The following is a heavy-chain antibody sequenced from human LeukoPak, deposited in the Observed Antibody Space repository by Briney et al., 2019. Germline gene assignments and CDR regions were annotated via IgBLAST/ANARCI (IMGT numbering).Heavy chain of an antibody. CDR3: ASQDYSSGWYYFDY. V-gene: IGHV4-39*01. CDR1: GGSISSSSYY. D-gene: IGHD6-19*01. CDR2: IYYSGTT. Sequence: SETLSLTCTVSGGSISSSSYYWGWIRQPPGKGLEWIGSIYYSGTTHYNPSLKSRVTMSVDTSKNQFSLKLNSVTAADTAVYYCASQDYSSGWYYFDYWGQGTLVTVSS. J-gene: IGHJ4*02.